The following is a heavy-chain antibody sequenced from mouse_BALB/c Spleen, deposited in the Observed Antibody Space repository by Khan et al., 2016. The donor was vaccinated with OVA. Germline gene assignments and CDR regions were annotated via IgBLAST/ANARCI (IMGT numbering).Heavy chain of an antibody. D-gene: IGHD2-3*01. V-gene: IGHV1-69*02. J-gene: IGHJ4*01. CDR1: GYTFTSYW. CDR2: FYPSANYT. Sequence: QVQLQQSGAELVRPGTSVKLSCKASGYTFTSYWINWVKQRPGQGLEWIGHFYPSANYTNYNQEFEDKDTLTVDKSSSTAYLQLRSPPSADSAVYYWTRGDGLAMDYWGQGTSVTVSS. CDR3: TRGDGLAMDY.